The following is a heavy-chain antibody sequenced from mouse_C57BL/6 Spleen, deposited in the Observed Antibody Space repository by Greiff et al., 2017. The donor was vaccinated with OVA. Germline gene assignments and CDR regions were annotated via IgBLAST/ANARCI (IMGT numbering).Heavy chain of an antibody. CDR2: IDPSDSSP. CDR1: GYTFTSYW. V-gene: IGHV1-69*01. CDR3: ARGGSYIDY. Sequence: VQLQQSGAELVMPGASVKLSCKASGYTFTSYWMHWVKQRPGQGLEWIGVIDPSDSSPNSNQKFKGKSTLTVDKSSSTAYMQLSSLTSEDSAVYYCARGGSYIDYWGQGTTLTVSS. J-gene: IGHJ2*01. D-gene: IGHD1-1*01.